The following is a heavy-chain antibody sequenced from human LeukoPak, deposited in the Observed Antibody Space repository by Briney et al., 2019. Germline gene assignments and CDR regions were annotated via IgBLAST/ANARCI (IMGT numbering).Heavy chain of an antibody. CDR3: ARGGSSSSAFDLGNFDY. CDR2: IIPIFGTA. D-gene: IGHD6-6*01. Sequence: VASVKVSCKASGGTFSSYAISWVRQAPGQGLEWMGGIIPIFGTANYAQKFQGRVTITADKSTSTAYMELSSLRSEDTAVYYCARGGSSSSAFDLGNFDYWGQGTLVTVSS. CDR1: GGTFSSYA. V-gene: IGHV1-69*06. J-gene: IGHJ4*02.